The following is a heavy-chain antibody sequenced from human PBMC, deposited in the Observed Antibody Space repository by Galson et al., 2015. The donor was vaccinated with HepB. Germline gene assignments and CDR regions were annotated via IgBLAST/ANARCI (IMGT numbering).Heavy chain of an antibody. CDR2: AYYRSTWYH. V-gene: IGHV6-1*01. CDR1: GDSVSSNNAA. Sequence: CAISGDSVSSNNAAWSWIRQSSRGLEWLGRAYYRSTWYHDYAPSVKSRMTITPDTSNNLFSLQLISVSPDDTAVYYCARGRSDSRAFDIWGQGTTVTVSS. J-gene: IGHJ3*02. CDR3: ARGRSDSRAFDI. D-gene: IGHD2-15*01.